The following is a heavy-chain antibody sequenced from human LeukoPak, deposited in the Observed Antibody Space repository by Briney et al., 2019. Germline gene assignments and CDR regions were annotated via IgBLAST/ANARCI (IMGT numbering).Heavy chain of an antibody. CDR3: ARTRGYSSGWPLCY. CDR2: IFYSGST. D-gene: IGHD6-19*01. Sequence: SETLSLTCSVSGYSISSGYLWGWIRQSPGKGLEWIGSIFYSGSTYYNPSLKSRVTISVDTSKNQFSLKLSSVTAADTAVYYCARTRGYSSGWPLCYWGQGTLVTVSS. V-gene: IGHV4-38-2*02. CDR1: GYSISSGYL. J-gene: IGHJ4*02.